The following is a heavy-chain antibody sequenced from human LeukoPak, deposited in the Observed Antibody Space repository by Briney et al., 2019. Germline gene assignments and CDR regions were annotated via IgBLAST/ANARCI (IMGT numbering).Heavy chain of an antibody. CDR1: GGSISSYY. Sequence: SETLSLTCTVSGGSISSYYWSWIRQPPGKGLEWIGEINHSGSTNYNPSLKSRVTISVDTSKNQFSLKLSSVTAADTAVYYCARSARIATHFDYWGQGTLVTVSS. D-gene: IGHD6-6*01. CDR2: INHSGST. J-gene: IGHJ4*02. V-gene: IGHV4-34*01. CDR3: ARSARIATHFDY.